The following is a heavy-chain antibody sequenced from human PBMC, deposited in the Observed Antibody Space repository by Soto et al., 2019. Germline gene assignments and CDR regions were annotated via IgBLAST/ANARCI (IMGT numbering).Heavy chain of an antibody. CDR1: EFIFSSYG. CDR2: ISSDGSVK. CDR3: AREGHSRGYGAYLQH. J-gene: IGHJ1*01. D-gene: IGHD6-25*01. Sequence: QVQLVESGGGVVQPGRSLRLSCAASEFIFSSYGMHWVRQAPGKGLEWVAVISSDGSVKSYADSVKGRFTISRDNSKNTLYLQMNSLRTEDTAVYHCAREGHSRGYGAYLQHWGQGTLVTVSS. V-gene: IGHV3-30*03.